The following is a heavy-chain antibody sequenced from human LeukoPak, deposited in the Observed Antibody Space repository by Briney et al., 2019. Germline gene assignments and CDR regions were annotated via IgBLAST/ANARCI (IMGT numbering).Heavy chain of an antibody. J-gene: IGHJ6*03. CDR2: IYTSGST. Sequence: SETLSLTCTVSGGSISSYYWSWIRQPAGKGLVWIGRIYTSGSTNYNPSLKSRVTMSVDTSKNQFSLRLSSVTAADTAVYYCARDLVTSYYYYMDVWGKGTTVTVSS. CDR1: GGSISSYY. CDR3: ARDLVTSYYYYMDV. D-gene: IGHD4-23*01. V-gene: IGHV4-4*07.